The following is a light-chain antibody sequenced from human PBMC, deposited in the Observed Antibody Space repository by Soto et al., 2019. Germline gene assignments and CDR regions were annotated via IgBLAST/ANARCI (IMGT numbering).Light chain of an antibody. CDR2: GAS. J-gene: IGKJ1*01. CDR3: QQYNNWPWT. Sequence: EIVVTQSPATLSGSPGERATLSCRASQSVSSNLAWYQQKPGQAPRLLIYGASKRATGFPARFSGSGSGTDFTLTISSLQSEDFAVYYCQQYNNWPWTFGQGTKVDIK. V-gene: IGKV3-15*01. CDR1: QSVSSN.